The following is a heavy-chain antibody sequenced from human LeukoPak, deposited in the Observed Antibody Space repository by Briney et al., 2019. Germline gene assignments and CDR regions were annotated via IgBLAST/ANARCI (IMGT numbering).Heavy chain of an antibody. J-gene: IGHJ4*02. Sequence: GGSLRLSCAASGLTVSNNYMSWVRQAPGKGREWVSIIYSGGDTYYADSVKGRFPISRDNSKNPMSLQMNSLRADDTAVYYCVSHSDSLTSYCFDYWGQGTLVTVSS. D-gene: IGHD3-9*01. CDR2: IYSGGDT. V-gene: IGHV3-53*01. CDR3: VSHSDSLTSYCFDY. CDR1: GLTVSNNY.